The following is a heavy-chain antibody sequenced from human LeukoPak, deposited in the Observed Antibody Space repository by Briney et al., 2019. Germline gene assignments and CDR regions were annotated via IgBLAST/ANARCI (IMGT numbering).Heavy chain of an antibody. J-gene: IGHJ4*02. D-gene: IGHD6-19*01. CDR2: IIPIFGTA. Sequence: ASVKVSCKASGGTFSSYAISWVRQAPGQGLEWMGGIIPIFGTANYAQKFQGRVTITADESTNTAYMELSSLTSEDTAVFYCVAAVAGTIRGDYWGQGTLVTVSS. V-gene: IGHV1-69*13. CDR3: VAAVAGTIRGDY. CDR1: GGTFSSYA.